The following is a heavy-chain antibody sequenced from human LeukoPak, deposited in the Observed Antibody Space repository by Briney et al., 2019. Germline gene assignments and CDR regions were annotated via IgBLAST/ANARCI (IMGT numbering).Heavy chain of an antibody. J-gene: IGHJ4*02. CDR3: ARGPYDY. Sequence: GASVKVSCKASGYTFTGFYIHWVRQAPGQGLEWMGWINPNSGDTNYAQKFQGGVTMTTDTSINTAYMDLKGLRSDDSAIYYCARGPYDYWGQGTLVTVSS. V-gene: IGHV1-2*02. CDR1: GYTFTGFY. CDR2: INPNSGDT.